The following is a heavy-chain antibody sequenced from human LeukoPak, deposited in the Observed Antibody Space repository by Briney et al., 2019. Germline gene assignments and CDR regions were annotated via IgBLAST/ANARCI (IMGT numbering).Heavy chain of an antibody. CDR1: GYTFTGYH. CDR3: ARGVYDSSGFYMGYYFDY. V-gene: IGHV1-2*02. CDR2: INPNSGDT. J-gene: IGHJ4*02. Sequence: ASVKVSCKASGYTFTGYHMHWVRQAPGQGPEWMGWINPNSGDTNYAQKFQGRVTVTRDTSISTAYMELSRLRSDDTAVYYCARGVYDSSGFYMGYYFDYWGQGALVTVSS. D-gene: IGHD3-22*01.